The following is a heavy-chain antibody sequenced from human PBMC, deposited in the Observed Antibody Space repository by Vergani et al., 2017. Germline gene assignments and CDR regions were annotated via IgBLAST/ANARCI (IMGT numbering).Heavy chain of an antibody. CDR2: INAGNGNT. CDR3: ARDLGILGVLDY. CDR1: GYTFTSYA. J-gene: IGHJ4*02. Sequence: QVQLVQSGAEVKKPGASVKVSCKASGYTFTSYAMHWVRQAPGQRLEWMGWINAGNGNTKYSQKFQGRVTITRDTSASTAYMELSSLRSEDTAVYYCARDLGILGVLDYWGQGTLVTVSS. D-gene: IGHD1-26*01. V-gene: IGHV1-3*01.